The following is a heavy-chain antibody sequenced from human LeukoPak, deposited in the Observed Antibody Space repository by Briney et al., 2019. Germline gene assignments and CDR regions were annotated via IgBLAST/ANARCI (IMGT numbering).Heavy chain of an antibody. J-gene: IGHJ6*02. CDR3: ARDNTGYNYGMDV. CDR1: GYTFTTYG. V-gene: IGHV1-18*01. CDR2: ISPYNGNT. Sequence: ASVKVSCKASGYTFTTYGINWVRQAPGQGLEWMAWISPYNGNTHYAQSLQGRVTVTTDTSTGTAYMELRSLRSDDTAVYYCARDNTGYNYGMDVWGQGTTVTVSS. D-gene: IGHD3-9*01.